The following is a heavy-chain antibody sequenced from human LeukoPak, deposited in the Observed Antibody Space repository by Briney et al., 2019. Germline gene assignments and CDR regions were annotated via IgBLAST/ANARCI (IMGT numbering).Heavy chain of an antibody. Sequence: ASVKVSCEASGYTFTSYDINWVRQATGQGLEWMGWMNPNSGNTGYAQKFQGRVTMTRNTSISTAYMELSSLRSEDTAVYYCARSRWDRGVFDYWGQGTLVTVSS. D-gene: IGHD1-26*01. V-gene: IGHV1-8*01. CDR3: ARSRWDRGVFDY. CDR2: MNPNSGNT. J-gene: IGHJ4*02. CDR1: GYTFTSYD.